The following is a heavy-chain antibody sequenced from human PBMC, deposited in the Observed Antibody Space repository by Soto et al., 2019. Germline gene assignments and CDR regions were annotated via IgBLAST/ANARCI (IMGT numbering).Heavy chain of an antibody. CDR1: GDSVSSGRFY. Sequence: SETLSLTCTVSGDSVSSGRFYWSWVRQSPGRTLEWIGYITYNGRTKYSPSLQSRLSISMDTSKNQVSMRLTSVTAADTAVYYCARGLITGSQYSGGWYYFDSWGQGTQVTVSS. V-gene: IGHV4-61*01. CDR2: ITYNGRT. D-gene: IGHD1-26*01. J-gene: IGHJ4*02. CDR3: ARGLITGSQYSGGWYYFDS.